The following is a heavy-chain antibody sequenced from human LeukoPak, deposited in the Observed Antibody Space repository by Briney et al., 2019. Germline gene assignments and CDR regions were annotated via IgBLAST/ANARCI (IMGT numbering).Heavy chain of an antibody. CDR3: ARLHIPYYYDSSGYYYFDY. Sequence: PSETLSLTCTVSGGSISRSRDYWGWIRQPPGKGLEWIGSIYYSGSTYYNPSLKSRVTISGDTSKNRFSLKLSSVTAADTAMYYCARLHIPYYYDSSGYYYFDYWGQGTLVTVSS. D-gene: IGHD3-22*01. V-gene: IGHV4-39*07. J-gene: IGHJ4*02. CDR1: GGSISRSRDY. CDR2: IYYSGST.